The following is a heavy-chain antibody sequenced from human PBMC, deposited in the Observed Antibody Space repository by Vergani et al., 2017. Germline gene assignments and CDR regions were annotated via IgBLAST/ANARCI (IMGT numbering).Heavy chain of an antibody. CDR2: TYPTGIT. CDR3: ARHSSSWLEYFQH. Sequence: QVQLQESGPGLVKPSQTLSLTCSVSGDSIRGPYYYWSWIRQPPGKGLEWISYTYPTGITHSNLSLKSRVTISMDPSKNQFSLKLSSVTAADTAVYYCARHSSSWLEYFQHWGQGTLVTVSS. V-gene: IGHV4-30-4*01. D-gene: IGHD6-13*01. CDR1: GDSIRGPYYY. J-gene: IGHJ1*01.